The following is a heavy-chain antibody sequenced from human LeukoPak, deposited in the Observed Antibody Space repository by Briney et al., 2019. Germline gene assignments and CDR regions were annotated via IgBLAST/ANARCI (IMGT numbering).Heavy chain of an antibody. J-gene: IGHJ4*02. CDR2: INPNSGGT. V-gene: IGHV1-2*02. D-gene: IGHD3-22*01. CDR1: GYTFTGYY. Sequence: ASVKVSCKASGYTFTGYYMHWVRQAPGQGLEWMGWINPNSGGTNYAQKFQGRVTMTRDTSISTAYMELSRLRSDDTAVYYCAREKFYYDSSGDLDYWGQGTPVTVSS. CDR3: AREKFYYDSSGDLDY.